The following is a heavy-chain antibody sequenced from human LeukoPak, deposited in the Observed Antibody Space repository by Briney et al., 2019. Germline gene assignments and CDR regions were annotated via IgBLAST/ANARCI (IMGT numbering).Heavy chain of an antibody. CDR1: GFTFGDYY. CDR2: ISSSSSTI. V-gene: IGHV3-11*01. J-gene: IGHJ5*02. CDR3: AREVGSGSYLRFDA. Sequence: GGSLRLPCAASGFTFGDYYMNWIRQAPGKGLEWVSYISSSSSTIYYADSVKGRFTISRDNAKNSLYLQVNSLRAEDTAVYYCAREVGSGSYLRFDAWGQGTLVTVSS. D-gene: IGHD3-10*01.